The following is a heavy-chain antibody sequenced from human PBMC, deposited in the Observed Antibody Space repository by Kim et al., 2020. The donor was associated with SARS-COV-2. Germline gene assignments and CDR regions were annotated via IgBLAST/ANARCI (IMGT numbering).Heavy chain of an antibody. Sequence: GGSLRLSCAASGFTFSSYEMNWVRQAPGKGLEWVSYISSSGSTIYYADSVKGRFTISRDNAKNSLYLQMNSLRAEDTAVYYCARDSLAVAGTDYYYGMDVWGQGTTVTVSS. CDR2: ISSSGSTI. V-gene: IGHV3-48*03. D-gene: IGHD6-19*01. J-gene: IGHJ6*02. CDR1: GFTFSSYE. CDR3: ARDSLAVAGTDYYYGMDV.